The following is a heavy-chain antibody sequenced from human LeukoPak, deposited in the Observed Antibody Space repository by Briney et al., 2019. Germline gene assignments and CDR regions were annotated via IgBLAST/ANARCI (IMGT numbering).Heavy chain of an antibody. CDR3: ARGFAGIAVAGTYYAMDV. V-gene: IGHV3-23*01. Sequence: GGSLRLSCAASGFTFSSYAMSWVRQAPGKGLEWVSAISGSGGSTYYADSVKGRFTISRDNSKNTLYLQMNSLRAADTALYYCARGFAGIAVAGTYYAMDVWGQGTTVTVSS. J-gene: IGHJ6*02. D-gene: IGHD6-19*01. CDR2: ISGSGGST. CDR1: GFTFSSYA.